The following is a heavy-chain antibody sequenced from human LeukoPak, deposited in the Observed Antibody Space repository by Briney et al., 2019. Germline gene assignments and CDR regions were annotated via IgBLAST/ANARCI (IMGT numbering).Heavy chain of an antibody. D-gene: IGHD6-13*01. CDR3: ARDTGSSGPLSWFDP. CDR2: IYYSGST. V-gene: IGHV4-39*07. Sequence: SETLSLTCTVSGGSISSSSYYWGWIRQPPGKGLEWIGSIYYSGSTYYNPSLKSRVTISVDTSKNQFSLKLSSVTAADTAVYYCARDTGSSGPLSWFDPWGQGTLVTVSS. J-gene: IGHJ5*02. CDR1: GGSISSSSYY.